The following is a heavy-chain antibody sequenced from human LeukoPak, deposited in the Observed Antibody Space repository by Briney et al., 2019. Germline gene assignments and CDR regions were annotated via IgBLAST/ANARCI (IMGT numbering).Heavy chain of an antibody. Sequence: GGSLRLSCAASGFTFSSYWMNWVRQALGKGLEWVAIIKQDGTETFYVDSVKGRFTISRDNVKNSLYLQMNSLRIEDAAVYYCMGGRGWLPENWGQGTLVTVSS. CDR2: IKQDGTET. CDR3: MGGRGWLPEN. V-gene: IGHV3-7*01. D-gene: IGHD3-22*01. J-gene: IGHJ4*02. CDR1: GFTFSSYW.